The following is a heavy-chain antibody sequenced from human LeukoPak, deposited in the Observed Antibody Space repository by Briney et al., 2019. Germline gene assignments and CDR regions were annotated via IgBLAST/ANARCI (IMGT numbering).Heavy chain of an antibody. J-gene: IGHJ4*02. CDR3: ARFLVPAALRDY. V-gene: IGHV3-33*08. CDR1: GVSFSDFG. D-gene: IGHD2-2*01. CDR2: ICRDGSEK. Sequence: GGSLRLSRAVSGVSFSDFGMYRVRQAPGKRPGWVGIICRDGSEKYYADSVRGRFTIPRDNSKNALDLKMHSRRAEDTAVYYCARFLVPAALRDYWGEGTLVTLSS.